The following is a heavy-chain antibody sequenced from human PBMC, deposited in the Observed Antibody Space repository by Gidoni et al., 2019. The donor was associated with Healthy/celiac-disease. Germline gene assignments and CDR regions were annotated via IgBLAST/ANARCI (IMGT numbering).Heavy chain of an antibody. CDR1: GFTFSNAW. V-gene: IGHV3-15*01. CDR3: TTTDYGDYVIYYYYGMDV. Sequence: EVQLVESGGGLVKPGGSLRLSCAASGFTFSNAWLSWVRQAPGKGLGWVGRIKSKTDGGTTDYAAPVKGRFTISRDDSKNTLYLQMNSLKTEDTAVYYCTTTDYGDYVIYYYYGMDVWGQGTTVTVSS. CDR2: IKSKTDGGTT. J-gene: IGHJ6*02. D-gene: IGHD4-17*01.